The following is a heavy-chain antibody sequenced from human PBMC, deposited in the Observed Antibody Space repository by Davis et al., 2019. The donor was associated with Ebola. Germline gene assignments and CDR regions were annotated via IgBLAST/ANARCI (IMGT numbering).Heavy chain of an antibody. V-gene: IGHV3-23*01. CDR2: ISGSGGST. J-gene: IGHJ4*02. Sequence: PGGSLRLSCVASGFTFSSYAMSWVRQAPGKGLEWVSAISGSGGSTYYADSVKGRFTISRDNSKNTLYLQMNSLRAEDTAVYYCAETGQMATIAISGYWGQGTLVTVSS. D-gene: IGHD5-24*01. CDR1: GFTFSSYA. CDR3: AETGQMATIAISGY.